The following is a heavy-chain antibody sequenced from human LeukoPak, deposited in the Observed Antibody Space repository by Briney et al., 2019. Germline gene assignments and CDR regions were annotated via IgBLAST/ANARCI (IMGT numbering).Heavy chain of an antibody. CDR3: AKVPGITMVRGVTKYYFDY. J-gene: IGHJ4*02. V-gene: IGHV3-23*01. CDR2: ISGSGGST. D-gene: IGHD3-10*01. CDR1: GFTFSSYA. Sequence: GGSLRLSCAASGFTFSSYAMSWVRQAPGKGLEWVSAISGSGGSTYYADSVKGRFTISRDNSKNTLYLQMNSLRAEDTAVYYCAKVPGITMVRGVTKYYFDYWGQGTLVTVSS.